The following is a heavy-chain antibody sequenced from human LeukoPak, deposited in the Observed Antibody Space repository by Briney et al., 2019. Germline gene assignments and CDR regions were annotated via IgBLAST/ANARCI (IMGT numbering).Heavy chain of an antibody. J-gene: IGHJ6*03. D-gene: IGHD3-3*01. CDR3: ARTRLEWLSEHYYYYYYMDV. CDR1: GYTFTSYG. V-gene: IGHV1-18*01. CDR2: ISAYNGNT. Sequence: GASVKVSCKASGYTFTSYGISWVRQAPGQGLEWMGWISAYNGNTNYAQKFQGRVTITADKSTSTAYMELSSLRSEDTAVYYCARTRLEWLSEHYYYYYYMDVWGKGTTVTVSS.